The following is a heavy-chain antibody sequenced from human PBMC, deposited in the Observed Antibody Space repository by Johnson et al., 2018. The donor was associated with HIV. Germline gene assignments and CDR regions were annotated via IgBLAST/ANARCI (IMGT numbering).Heavy chain of an antibody. J-gene: IGHJ3*02. D-gene: IGHD2-21*01. V-gene: IGHV3-20*04. CDR1: GFTFDDYG. CDR3: AKEVAYCGGDCYSGALDI. CDR2: SNWNGGST. Sequence: VQLVESGGGVVRPGGSLRLSCAASGFTFDDYGMSWVRQAPGKGLEWVSGSNWNGGSTGYGASVKGRFTISRDNAKNSLYLQMNSLRAEDTALYYCAKEVAYCGGDCYSGALDIWGQGTMVTVSS.